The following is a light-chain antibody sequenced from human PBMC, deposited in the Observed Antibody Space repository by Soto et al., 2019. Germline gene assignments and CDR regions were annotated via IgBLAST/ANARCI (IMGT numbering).Light chain of an antibody. V-gene: IGLV2-14*01. Sequence: QSALTQPASVSGSPGQSITISCTGTSNDVGGYNYVSWYQQHPGKAPKLIIYDVSNRPSGVSNRFSGSKSGNTASLTIPGLQAENEADYYCSSYTSSSTYAVFGGGTKVTVL. CDR2: DVS. J-gene: IGLJ2*01. CDR1: SNDVGGYNY. CDR3: SSYTSSSTYAV.